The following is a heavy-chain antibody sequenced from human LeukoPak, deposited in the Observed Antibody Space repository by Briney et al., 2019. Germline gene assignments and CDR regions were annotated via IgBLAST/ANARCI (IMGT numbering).Heavy chain of an antibody. J-gene: IGHJ3*02. Sequence: SGPTLVKPTQTLTLTCTFSGFSLSTSGVGVGRIRQPPGKAPEWLALIYWDDDKRYSPSLKSRLTITKDTSKNQVVLTMTNMDPVDTATYYCAHRGPGSYLGFAFDIWGQGTMVTVSS. V-gene: IGHV2-5*02. D-gene: IGHD3-10*01. CDR3: AHRGPGSYLGFAFDI. CDR2: IYWDDDK. CDR1: GFSLSTSGVG.